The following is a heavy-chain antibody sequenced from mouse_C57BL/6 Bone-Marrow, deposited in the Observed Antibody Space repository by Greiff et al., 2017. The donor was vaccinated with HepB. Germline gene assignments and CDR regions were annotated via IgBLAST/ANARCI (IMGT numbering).Heavy chain of an antibody. J-gene: IGHJ1*03. CDR2: INPNNGGT. Sequence: VQLQQSGPELVKPGASVKIPCKASGYTFTDYNMDWVKQSHGKRLEWIGDINPNNGGTIYNQKFKGKATLTVDKSSSTAYMELRSLTSEDTAVYYCARYWDGYFDVWGTGTTVTVSS. CDR3: ARYWDGYFDV. D-gene: IGHD4-1*01. V-gene: IGHV1-18*01. CDR1: GYTFTDYN.